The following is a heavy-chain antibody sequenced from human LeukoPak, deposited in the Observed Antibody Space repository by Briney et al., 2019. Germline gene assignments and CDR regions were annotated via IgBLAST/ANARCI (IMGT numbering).Heavy chain of an antibody. CDR1: GGSITGYY. J-gene: IGHJ4*02. CDR2: IYYSGST. V-gene: IGHV4-59*01. Sequence: KASETLSLTCTVPGGSITGYYWSWIRQPPGKGLEWIGCIYYSGSTNYNPSLKSRVTISIDTSKNQFSLKLSSVTAADTAVYYCARDNLWFGELRVLDYWGQGTLVTVSS. D-gene: IGHD3-10*01. CDR3: ARDNLWFGELRVLDY.